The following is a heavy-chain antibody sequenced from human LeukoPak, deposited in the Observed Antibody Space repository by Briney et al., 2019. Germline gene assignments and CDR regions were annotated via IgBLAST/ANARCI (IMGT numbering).Heavy chain of an antibody. CDR3: AREDVVRSGFFDY. V-gene: IGHV4-31*11. J-gene: IGHJ4*02. CDR2: IYYSGST. D-gene: IGHD2-15*01. Sequence: PSQTLSLTCAVSGGSISSGGYSWSWIRQPPGKGLEWIGYIYYSGSTYYNPSLKSRVTISVDTSKNQFSLKLSSVTAADTAVYYCAREDVVRSGFFDYWGQGTLVTVSS. CDR1: GGSISSGGYS.